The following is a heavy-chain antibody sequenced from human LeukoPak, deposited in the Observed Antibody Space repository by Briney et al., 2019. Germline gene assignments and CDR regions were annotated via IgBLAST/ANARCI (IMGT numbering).Heavy chain of an antibody. V-gene: IGHV4-59*01. Sequence: SETLSLTCSVSGGSISSYYWNWIRQPPGRGLEWLGYFYYSGSTNYNPSLKSRVTISVDTYKNQFSLKLSSVTAADTAVYYCARGVAGAKDYFDFWGQGTLVTVSS. CDR3: ARGVAGAKDYFDF. J-gene: IGHJ4*02. CDR1: GGSISSYY. D-gene: IGHD1-26*01. CDR2: FYYSGST.